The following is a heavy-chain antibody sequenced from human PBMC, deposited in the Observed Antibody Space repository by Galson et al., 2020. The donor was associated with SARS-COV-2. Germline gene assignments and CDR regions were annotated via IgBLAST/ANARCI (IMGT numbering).Heavy chain of an antibody. Sequence: SETLSLTCAVYGGSFSGYYWSWIRQPPGKGLEWIGEINHSGSTNYNTYLKSRVTISVDTPKNQFSLKLSSGTAADTAVYYCARGAGFYDYIWGDPMSGWWFDPWGQGSLVTVSS. CDR2: INHSGST. J-gene: IGHJ5*02. D-gene: IGHD3-16*01. CDR3: ARGAGFYDYIWGDPMSGWWFDP. CDR1: GGSFSGYY. V-gene: IGHV4-34*01.